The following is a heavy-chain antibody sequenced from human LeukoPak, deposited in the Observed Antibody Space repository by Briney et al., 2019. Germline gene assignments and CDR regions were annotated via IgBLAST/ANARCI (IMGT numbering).Heavy chain of an antibody. CDR3: XXAXXXXXXXXDY. D-gene: IGHD2-15*01. CDR1: GLTFSNYA. J-gene: IGHJ4*02. V-gene: IGHV3-23*01. Sequence: GGSLRLSCAASGLTFSNYAMSWVRQAPGKGLEWVSGISDSGGSTYYADSVKGRFTISRDNSKNTLYLQMNSLRAEGAAVYVVXXAXXXXXXXXDYWGQGTLVTVSS. CDR2: ISDSGGST.